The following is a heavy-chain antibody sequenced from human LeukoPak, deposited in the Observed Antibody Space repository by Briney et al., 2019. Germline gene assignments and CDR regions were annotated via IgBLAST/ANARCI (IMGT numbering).Heavy chain of an antibody. J-gene: IGHJ5*02. V-gene: IGHV3-23*01. CDR1: GFTFSSAW. CDR3: ARDPHPLRGITGTLSNWFDP. D-gene: IGHD1-20*01. Sequence: GGSLRLSCAASGFTFSSAWMTWVRQAPGKGLEWVSAISGSGGSTYYADSVKGRSTISRDNSKNTLYLQMNSLRAEDTAVYYCARDPHPLRGITGTLSNWFDPWGQGTLVTVSS. CDR2: ISGSGGST.